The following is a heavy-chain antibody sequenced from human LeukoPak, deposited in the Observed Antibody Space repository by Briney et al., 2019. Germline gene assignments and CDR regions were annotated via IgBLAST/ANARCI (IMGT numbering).Heavy chain of an antibody. CDR3: ARKWNGAFDI. J-gene: IGHJ3*02. V-gene: IGHV3-21*04. CDR1: GFTFSSYS. CDR2: ISSSSSYI. D-gene: IGHD1-1*01. Sequence: GGSLRLSCAASGFTFSSYSMNWVRQAPGKGLEWVSSISSSSSYIYYADSVKGRFTISRDNSKNTLYLQMNSLRAEDTAVYYCARKWNGAFDIWDQGTMVTVSS.